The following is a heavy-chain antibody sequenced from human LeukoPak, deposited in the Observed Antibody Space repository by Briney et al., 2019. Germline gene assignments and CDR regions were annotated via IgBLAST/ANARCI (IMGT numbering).Heavy chain of an antibody. CDR3: ASPMVRGTSAFDI. V-gene: IGHV3-66*01. CDR1: GFSVSNYY. J-gene: IGHJ3*02. D-gene: IGHD3-10*01. Sequence: GGSLRLSCAGSGFSVSNYYMSWVRQAPGKGLEWVSVIYSGGSTYYADSVKGRFTISRDNSKNTLYLQMNSLRAEDTAVYYCASPMVRGTSAFDIWGQGTMVTVSS. CDR2: IYSGGST.